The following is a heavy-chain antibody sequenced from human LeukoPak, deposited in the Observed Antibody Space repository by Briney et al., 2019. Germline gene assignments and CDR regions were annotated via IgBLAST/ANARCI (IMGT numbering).Heavy chain of an antibody. CDR2: INPNSGGT. Sequence: ASVKVSCKASGYTFTGYYMHWVRQAPGQGLEWMGWINPNSGGTNYAQKFQGRVTMTRDRSISTAYMELSRLRSDDTAVYYCARDGVGATSKSYYYYYMDVWGKGTTVTVSS. V-gene: IGHV1-2*02. D-gene: IGHD1-26*01. CDR1: GYTFTGYY. J-gene: IGHJ6*03. CDR3: ARDGVGATSKSYYYYYMDV.